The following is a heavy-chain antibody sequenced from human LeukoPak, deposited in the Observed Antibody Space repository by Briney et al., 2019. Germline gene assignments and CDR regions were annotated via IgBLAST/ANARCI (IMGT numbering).Heavy chain of an antibody. CDR2: IRYDGSDK. J-gene: IGHJ6*02. CDR3: ARDYYGSGSYYGMDV. V-gene: IGHV3-30*02. CDR1: GFIFRNYA. D-gene: IGHD3-10*01. Sequence: GGSLRLSCAASGFIFRNYAMHWVRQAPGKGLEWVAFIRYDGSDKYYADSVKGRFAISKDNSKNMLYLQMNSLRAEDTAVYYCARDYYGSGSYYGMDVWGQGTTVTVSS.